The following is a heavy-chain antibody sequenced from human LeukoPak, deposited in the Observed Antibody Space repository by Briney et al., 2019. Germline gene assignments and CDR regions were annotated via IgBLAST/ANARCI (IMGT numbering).Heavy chain of an antibody. CDR2: MSYSGTT. CDR3: ARIISGVSYFDS. Sequence: SETLSLTCTVSGGSISSHYWTWVRQPPGKGLEWIGYMSYSGTTNDNPSLKSRVTISVDTSKSQFSLRLNSVTAADTAVYYCARIISGVSYFDSWGQGTLVTVSS. V-gene: IGHV4-59*11. CDR1: GGSISSHY. J-gene: IGHJ4*02. D-gene: IGHD3-3*01.